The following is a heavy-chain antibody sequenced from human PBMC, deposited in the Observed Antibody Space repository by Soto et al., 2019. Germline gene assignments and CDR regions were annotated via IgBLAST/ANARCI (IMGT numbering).Heavy chain of an antibody. CDR1: GGSISSGGYS. D-gene: IGHD6-6*01. CDR3: ARGAGYSSSSNYYYYGMDV. J-gene: IGHJ6*02. V-gene: IGHV4-30-2*01. Sequence: PSETLSLTCAVSGGSISSGGYSWSWIRQPPGKGLEWIGYIYHSGSTYYNPSLKSRVTISVDRSKNQFSLKLSSVTAADTAVYYCARGAGYSSSSNYYYYGMDVWGQGTTVP. CDR2: IYHSGST.